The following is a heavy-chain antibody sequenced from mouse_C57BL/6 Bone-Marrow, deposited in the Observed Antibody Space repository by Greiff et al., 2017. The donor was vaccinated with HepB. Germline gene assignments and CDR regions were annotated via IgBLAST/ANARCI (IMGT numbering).Heavy chain of an antibody. CDR2: ISGGGGNT. CDR3: ARHRIYYDYDWFAY. D-gene: IGHD2-4*01. J-gene: IGHJ3*01. Sequence: EVQLVESGGGLVKPGGSLKLSCAASGFTFSSYTMSWVRQTPEKRLEWVATISGGGGNTYYPDSVKGRFTISRDNAKNTLYLQMSSLRSEDTALYYCARHRIYYDYDWFAYWGQGTLVTVSA. V-gene: IGHV5-9*01. CDR1: GFTFSSYT.